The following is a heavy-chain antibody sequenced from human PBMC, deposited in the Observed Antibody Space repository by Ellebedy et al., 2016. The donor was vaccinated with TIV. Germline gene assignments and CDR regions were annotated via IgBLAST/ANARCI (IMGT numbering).Heavy chain of an antibody. J-gene: IGHJ3*02. CDR3: AVDYANSGFYYGRTPGAFDI. V-gene: IGHV1-18*04. CDR1: GYTFTNYG. CDR2: ISGYNGNT. D-gene: IGHD3-22*01. Sequence: AASVKVSCKASGYTFTNYGISWARQAPGQGLEWMGWISGYNGNTYYAQKLQGRVTMTTDTSTSTAYMELRSLTSDDTAVYYCAVDYANSGFYYGRTPGAFDIWGQGTMVTVSS.